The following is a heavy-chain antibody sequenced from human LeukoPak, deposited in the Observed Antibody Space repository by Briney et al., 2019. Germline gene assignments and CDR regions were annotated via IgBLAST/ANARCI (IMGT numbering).Heavy chain of an antibody. V-gene: IGHV1-2*02. Sequence: SSVKVSCKASGYTFTGYYMHWVRQAPGQGLDWMGWINPNSGGTNYAQKFQGRVTMTRDTSISTAYIELSRLRSDDTAVYYCARGRSTTGTFFIYWGQGTLVTVSS. CDR1: GYTFTGYY. CDR2: INPNSGGT. CDR3: ARGRSTTGTFFIY. J-gene: IGHJ4*02. D-gene: IGHD1-1*01.